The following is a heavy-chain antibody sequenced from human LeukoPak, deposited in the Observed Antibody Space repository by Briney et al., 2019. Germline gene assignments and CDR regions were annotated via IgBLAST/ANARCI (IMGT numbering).Heavy chain of an antibody. CDR1: GFTFSSYA. V-gene: IGHV3-30*04. D-gene: IGHD1-1*01. J-gene: IGHJ4*02. Sequence: GGSLRLSCAASGFTFSSYAIHWVRQALGKGLELVAVISYEGNNKYYADSVKGRFTISRDNSKNPLYLRMNSLRAEDTAVYYCARDQGGGEQLEPNYFDYWGQGTLVTVSS. CDR2: ISYEGNNK. CDR3: ARDQGGGEQLEPNYFDY.